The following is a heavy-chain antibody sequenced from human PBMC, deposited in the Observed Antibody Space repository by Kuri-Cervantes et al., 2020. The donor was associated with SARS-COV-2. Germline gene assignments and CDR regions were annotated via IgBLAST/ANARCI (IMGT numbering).Heavy chain of an antibody. V-gene: IGHV3-48*01. CDR1: GFTFSSYS. D-gene: IGHD3-3*01. Sequence: GESLKISCAASGFTFSSYSMNWVRQAPGKGLEWVSYISSSSSTIYYADSVKGRFTISRDNAKNSLYLQMNSLRAEDTAVYYCARGHYDFWSGYYFDYWGQGTLVTVSS. J-gene: IGHJ4*02. CDR3: ARGHYDFWSGYYFDY. CDR2: ISSSSSTI.